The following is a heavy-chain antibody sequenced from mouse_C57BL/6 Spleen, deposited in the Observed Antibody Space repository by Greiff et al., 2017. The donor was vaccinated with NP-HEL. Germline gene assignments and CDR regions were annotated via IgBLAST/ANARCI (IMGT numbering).Heavy chain of an antibody. V-gene: IGHV2-5*01. CDR3: AIPYYGSSYDYAMDY. CDR1: GFSLTSYG. J-gene: IGHJ4*01. CDR2: IWRGGST. D-gene: IGHD1-1*01. Sequence: VQLQQSGPGLVQPSQSLSITCTVSGFSLTSYGVHWVRQSPGKGLEWLGVIWRGGSTDYNAAFMSRLSITKDNSKSQVFFKMNSLQADDTAIYYCAIPYYGSSYDYAMDYWGQGTSVTVSS.